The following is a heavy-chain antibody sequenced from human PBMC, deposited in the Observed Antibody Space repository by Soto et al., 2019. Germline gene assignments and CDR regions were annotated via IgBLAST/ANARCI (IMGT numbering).Heavy chain of an antibody. V-gene: IGHV3-23*01. D-gene: IGHD1-26*01. J-gene: IGHJ4*02. CDR3: ASRGSGSYYDY. Sequence: EVQLLESGGGLVQPGGSLRLSCAASGFTFSSYAMRWVRQAPGKGLEWVSAISGSGGRTYNADSEKGRFTISRDNSKTTLYMQRNSLRAGDTAVYYCASRGSGSYYDYWGQGTLVTVSS. CDR2: ISGSGGRT. CDR1: GFTFSSYA.